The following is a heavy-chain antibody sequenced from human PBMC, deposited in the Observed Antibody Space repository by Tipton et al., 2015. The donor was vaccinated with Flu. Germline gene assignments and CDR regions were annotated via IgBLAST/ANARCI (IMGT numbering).Heavy chain of an antibody. V-gene: IGHV3-23*01. Sequence: GSLRLSCAASGFTFSNYAMNWVRQAPGRGLEWVSAISGGGRSTYQADSVKGRITISRDNSKNTLYLQIDSLRAEDTAVYYCAKGASYFHDNGGYFDYWGQGTLVTVSS. J-gene: IGHJ4*02. CDR2: ISGGGRST. CDR3: AKGASYFHDNGGYFDY. CDR1: GFTFSNYA. D-gene: IGHD3-22*01.